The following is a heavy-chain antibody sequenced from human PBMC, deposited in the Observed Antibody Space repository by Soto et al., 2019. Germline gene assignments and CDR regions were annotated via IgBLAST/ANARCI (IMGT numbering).Heavy chain of an antibody. Sequence: QVQLQESGPGLVKPSETLSLTCTVSGASISAYYWSWIRQSPGKGLVWLGYIYYTGGTNYSPSLKSRVTISVDPSRNQLSLKLNSVTAADTAVYYCARHTAVSSSWYLDDWGHGTLVTVSS. CDR1: GASISAYY. CDR3: ARHTAVSSSWYLDD. J-gene: IGHJ4*01. D-gene: IGHD6-13*01. CDR2: IYYTGGT. V-gene: IGHV4-59*08.